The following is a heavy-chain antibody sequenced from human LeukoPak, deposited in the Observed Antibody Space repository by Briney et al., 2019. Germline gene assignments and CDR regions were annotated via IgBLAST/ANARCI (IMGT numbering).Heavy chain of an antibody. CDR3: TRGGTGYCSGIRCPIFDY. D-gene: IGHD2-2*01. J-gene: IGHJ4*02. Sequence: PGGSLRLSCVASDFTFSDYAMHWVRQAPGKGLEYLSAISHDGTTTYYANSVKGRFTISRDNSRNTLYVQMGSLRADDMAMYFCTRGGTGYCSGIRCPIFDYWGQGTLVTVSS. V-gene: IGHV3-64*01. CDR2: ISHDGTTT. CDR1: DFTFSDYA.